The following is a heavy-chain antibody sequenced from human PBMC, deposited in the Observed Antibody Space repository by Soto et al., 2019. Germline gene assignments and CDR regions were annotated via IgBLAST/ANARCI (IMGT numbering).Heavy chain of an antibody. CDR3: ARGSTDSYPGSRIFDF. D-gene: IGHD3-10*01. V-gene: IGHV3-23*01. CDR1: GLTFGSRA. CDR2: VTDTGGDA. Sequence: GGSLRLSCVASGLTFGSRAMTWVRQAPGEGLQWVSTVTDTGGDAKYADSVRGRFVISRDNSKKTLYLQMTSLTAEDSAMYYCARGSTDSYPGSRIFDFWGRGTLVTVSS. J-gene: IGHJ4*02.